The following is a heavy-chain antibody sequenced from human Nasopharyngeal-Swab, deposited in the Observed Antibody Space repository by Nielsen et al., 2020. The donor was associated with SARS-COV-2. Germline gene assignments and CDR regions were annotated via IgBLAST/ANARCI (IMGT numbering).Heavy chain of an antibody. J-gene: IGHJ4*02. CDR1: GYIFIGYY. CDR2: INPNTGDT. CDR3: VKDGQPPGP. V-gene: IGHV1-2*04. D-gene: IGHD3/OR15-3a*01. Sequence: ASVKVSCRASGYIFIGYYMHWVRQAPGQGLEWMGRINPNTGDTNYAQKFQGWVSMTRDTALTSVYMELTGLTSDDTAAYFCVKDGQPPGPWGQGTLVTVSS.